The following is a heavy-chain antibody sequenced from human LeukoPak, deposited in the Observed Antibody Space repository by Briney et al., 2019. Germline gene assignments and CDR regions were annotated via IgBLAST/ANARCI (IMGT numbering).Heavy chain of an antibody. Sequence: AASVKVSCKASGYTFTSYGISRVRQAPGQGLEWMGWISAYNGYTNYAQKLQGRVTMTTDTSTSTAYMELRSLRSDDTAVYYCARGGRSSSWRYYFDYWGQGTLVTVSS. V-gene: IGHV1-18*01. J-gene: IGHJ4*02. D-gene: IGHD6-13*01. CDR3: ARGGRSSSWRYYFDY. CDR2: ISAYNGYT. CDR1: GYTFTSYG.